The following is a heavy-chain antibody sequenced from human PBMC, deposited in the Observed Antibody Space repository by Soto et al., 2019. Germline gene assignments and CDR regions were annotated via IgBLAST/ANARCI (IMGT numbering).Heavy chain of an antibody. CDR1: GGSISSGGYY. CDR2: IYYSGST. V-gene: IGHV4-31*03. Sequence: SETLSLTCTVSGGSISSGGYYWSWIRQHPGKGLEWIGYIYYSGSTYYNPSLKSRVTISVDTSKNQFSLKLSSVTAADTAVYYCARAREVGYCSGGSCYSGVGWFDPWGQGTLVTVSS. D-gene: IGHD2-15*01. J-gene: IGHJ5*02. CDR3: ARAREVGYCSGGSCYSGVGWFDP.